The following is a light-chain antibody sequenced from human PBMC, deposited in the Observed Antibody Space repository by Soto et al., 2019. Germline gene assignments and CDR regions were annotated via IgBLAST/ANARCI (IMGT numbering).Light chain of an antibody. CDR2: KAS. CDR1: QSISSW. J-gene: IGKJ3*01. V-gene: IGKV1-5*03. Sequence: DIQMTQSPSTLSASVGDRVTITCRASQSISSWLAWYQQKPGKAPKLLIYKASSLESGVPSRISGSGSGTEFTLTISSLQPDDFATYYCQQYNSYLGPGTKVDIK. CDR3: QQYNSY.